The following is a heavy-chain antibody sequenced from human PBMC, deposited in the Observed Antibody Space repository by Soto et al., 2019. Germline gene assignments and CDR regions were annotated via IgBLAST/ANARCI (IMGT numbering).Heavy chain of an antibody. D-gene: IGHD1-20*01. CDR1: GVSISSHDW. CDR2: SHQSGST. J-gene: IGHJ4*02. Sequence: QVQLQESGPGLVKPSGTLSLTCTVSGVSISSHDWWTWVRQPPGKGLEWIGESHQSGSTNYNSSLGSRATISVDKSKNQFSLRLSSVTVADTAVYYCATRDNMKFYWGQGTLVTVSS. V-gene: IGHV4-4*02. CDR3: ATRDNMKFY.